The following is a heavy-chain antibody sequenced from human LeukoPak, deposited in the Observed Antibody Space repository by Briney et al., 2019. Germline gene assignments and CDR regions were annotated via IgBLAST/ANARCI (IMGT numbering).Heavy chain of an antibody. V-gene: IGHV4-59*01. CDR3: ATTDNYDYGNYFDC. CDR1: GGSISSYF. CDR2: IYYSGST. D-gene: IGHD4-17*01. Sequence: PSETLSLTCTVSGGSISSYFWSWIRQPPGKGLEWIGYIYYSGSTNYNPSLKSRVTISVDTSKNQFSLRLNSVTAADTAVYYCATTDNYDYGNYFDCWGQGTLVTVSS. J-gene: IGHJ4*02.